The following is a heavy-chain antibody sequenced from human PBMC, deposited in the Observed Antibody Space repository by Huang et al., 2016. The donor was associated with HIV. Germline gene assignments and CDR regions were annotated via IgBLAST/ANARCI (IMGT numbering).Heavy chain of an antibody. CDR3: ASQHIGAAATWF. D-gene: IGHD6-13*01. Sequence: QLQLQESGPGQVKPSETLSLTCTGSGGFISSTNYYWGWIRQSPGKGLGWGGSVYQSGSTNYNPTLKSRVTLSVDTSRNQFSLRLNSVTAADTAVYYCASQHIGAAATWFWGRGTQVAVSS. CDR2: VYQSGST. J-gene: IGHJ4*02. V-gene: IGHV4-39*01. CDR1: GGFISSTNYY.